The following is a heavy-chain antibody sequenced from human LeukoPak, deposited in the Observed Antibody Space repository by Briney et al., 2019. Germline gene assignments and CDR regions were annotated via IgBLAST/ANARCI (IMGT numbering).Heavy chain of an antibody. V-gene: IGHV1-2*02. CDR2: INPNSGGT. D-gene: IGHD5-12*01. CDR3: ARSVVATISVPYYFDY. CDR1: GYTFTGYY. J-gene: IGHJ4*02. Sequence: ASVKVSCKASGYTFTGYYMHWVRQAPGQGLEWMAWINPNSGGTNYAQKFQGRVTMTGDTSISTVYMELSRLRSGDTAVYYCARSVVATISVPYYFDYWGQGTLVTVSS.